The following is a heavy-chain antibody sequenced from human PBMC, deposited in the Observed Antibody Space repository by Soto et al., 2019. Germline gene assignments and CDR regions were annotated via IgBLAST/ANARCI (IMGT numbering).Heavy chain of an antibody. CDR3: ARHLSTTIAPLPFDY. V-gene: IGHV4-4*02. CDR2: AHHSGRT. CDR1: GDSMSSSNW. J-gene: IGHJ4*02. Sequence: SETLSLTCTISGDSMSSSNWWNWVRQPPGKGLEWIGEAHHSGRTNYNPSLKSRVTISVDRSQNHFSLQLTSVTAADTAVYYCARHLSTTIAPLPFDYWGQGTLVTVSS. D-gene: IGHD1-1*01.